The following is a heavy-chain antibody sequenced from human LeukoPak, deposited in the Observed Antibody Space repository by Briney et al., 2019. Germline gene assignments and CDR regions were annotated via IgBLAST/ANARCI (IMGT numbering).Heavy chain of an antibody. CDR2: IYYSGTT. D-gene: IGHD3-22*01. J-gene: IGHJ3*02. CDR1: GGSISSGPYY. V-gene: IGHV4-39*01. CDR3: ARVVSSVVVTHDAFDI. Sequence: PSKTLSLTCTVSGGSISSGPYYWGWIRQPPGKGLEWIGSIYYSGTTFYMPSLKSRVTISVDTSKNQFSLRLTSVTAADTAVYYCARVVSSVVVTHDAFDIWGQGTMVTVSS.